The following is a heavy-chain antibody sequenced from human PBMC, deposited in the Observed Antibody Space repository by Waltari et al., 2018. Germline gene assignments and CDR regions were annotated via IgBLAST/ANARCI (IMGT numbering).Heavy chain of an antibody. CDR3: ASRLGIAVAGDAFDL. D-gene: IGHD6-19*01. CDR1: GGSISRSSYY. V-gene: IGHV4-39*07. Sequence: QLQLQESGPGLVKPSETLSLTCTVSGGSISRSSYYCGWIRQPPGKGLEWIGSIYSSASTCSCPCLNVRVTISVDTAKSQFSLKLSSVTAADTAGYYCASRLGIAVAGDAFDLWGQGTMVTVSS. J-gene: IGHJ3*01. CDR2: IYSSAST.